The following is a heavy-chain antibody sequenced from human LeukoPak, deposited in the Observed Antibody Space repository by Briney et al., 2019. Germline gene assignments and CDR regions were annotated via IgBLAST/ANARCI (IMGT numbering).Heavy chain of an antibody. J-gene: IGHJ4*02. D-gene: IGHD2-2*01. Sequence: ASVTVSCKASGYTFTGYYMHWVRQAPGQGLEWMGWINPNSGGTNYAQKFQGRVTMTRDTSISTAYMELSRLRSDDTAVYYCARDLWGCSSTSCYITYYFDYWGQGTLVTVSS. CDR2: INPNSGGT. V-gene: IGHV1-2*02. CDR3: ARDLWGCSSTSCYITYYFDY. CDR1: GYTFTGYY.